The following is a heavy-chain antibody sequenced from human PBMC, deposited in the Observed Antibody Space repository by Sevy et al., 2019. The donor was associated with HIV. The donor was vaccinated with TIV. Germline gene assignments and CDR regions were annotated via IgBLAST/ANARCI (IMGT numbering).Heavy chain of an antibody. CDR3: TAFITMVRGVIFG. CDR2: IKNKTDCGTT. Sequence: GGSLRLSCAASGFTFSNAWMSWVRQAPGKGLEWVGRIKNKTDCGTTDYGPPVKGRITISRYDSKNTLYLQMNSLKTKDTAVYYCTAFITMVRGVIFGWGQGTLVTVSS. J-gene: IGHJ4*02. CDR1: GFTFSNAW. D-gene: IGHD3-10*01. V-gene: IGHV3-15*01.